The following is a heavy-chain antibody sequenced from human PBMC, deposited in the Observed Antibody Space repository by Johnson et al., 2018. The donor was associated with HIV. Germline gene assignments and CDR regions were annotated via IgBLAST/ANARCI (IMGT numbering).Heavy chain of an antibody. V-gene: IGHV3-30*03. CDR2: ISYDGSNK. D-gene: IGHD5-12*01. J-gene: IGHJ3*02. CDR3: ARVVAYDAFDI. Sequence: VQLVESGGGLVKPGGSLRLSCAASGFTFSSYGMHWVRQAPGKGLEWVAVISYDGSNKYYADSVKGRFTISRDNAKNSLYLQMNSLRAEDTAVYYCARVVAYDAFDIWGQGTMVTVSS. CDR1: GFTFSSYG.